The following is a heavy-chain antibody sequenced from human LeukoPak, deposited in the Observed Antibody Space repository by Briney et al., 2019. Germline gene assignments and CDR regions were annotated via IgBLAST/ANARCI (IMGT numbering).Heavy chain of an antibody. V-gene: IGHV4-39*07. CDR2: IYYSGST. CDR1: GGSISSSSYY. J-gene: IGHJ6*03. CDR3: ARAGIAVAGTDYYYYYYMDV. D-gene: IGHD6-19*01. Sequence: SETLSLTCTVSGGSISSSSYYWGWIRQPPGEGLEWIGSIYYSGSTYYNPSLKSRVTISVDTSKNQFSLKLSSVTAADTAVYYCARAGIAVAGTDYYYYYYMDVWGKGTTVTVSS.